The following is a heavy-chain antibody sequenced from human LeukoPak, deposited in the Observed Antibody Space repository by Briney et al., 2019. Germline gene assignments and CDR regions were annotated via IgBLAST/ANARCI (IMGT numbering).Heavy chain of an antibody. CDR3: ATSRGATPGDNWFDP. D-gene: IGHD1-26*01. V-gene: IGHV1-2*02. CDR1: GYTFTAHY. J-gene: IGHJ5*02. Sequence: ASVKVSCKASGYTFTAHYMNWVRQAPGQGLEWMGWINPNSGGTNYAQKFQGRVTMTRDTSINTAYMELSRLRSDDTAVYYCATSRGATPGDNWFDPWGQGTLVTVSS. CDR2: INPNSGGT.